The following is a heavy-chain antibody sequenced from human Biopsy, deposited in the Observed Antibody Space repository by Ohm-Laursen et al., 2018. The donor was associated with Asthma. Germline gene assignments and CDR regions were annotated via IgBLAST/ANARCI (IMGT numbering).Heavy chain of an antibody. CDR1: GFIFSNYA. CDR3: ARASIIYAGKGLHRNFYGLDV. V-gene: IGHV3-30-3*01. J-gene: IGHJ6*02. CDR2: ISYDGTNK. Sequence: SLRLSCTASGFIFSNYALHWVRQAPGKGLEWVAVISYDGTNKYYADSAKGRFTISRDRSKNTLYLQMNSLRPEDTAVYYCARASIIYAGKGLHRNFYGLDVWGQGTTVTVSS. D-gene: IGHD4-23*01.